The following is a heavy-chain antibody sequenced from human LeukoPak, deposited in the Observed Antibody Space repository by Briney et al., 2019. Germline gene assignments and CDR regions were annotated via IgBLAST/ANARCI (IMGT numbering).Heavy chain of an antibody. CDR2: IWYGGSNK. CDR3: ARGMGIMAVAGRRWFDP. Sequence: PGRSLRLSCAASGFTFSSYGMHWVRQAPGKGLEWVAVIWYGGSNKYYADSVKGRFTISRDNSKNTLYLQMNGLRAEDTAVYYCARGMGIMAVAGRRWFDPWGQGTLVTVSS. J-gene: IGHJ5*02. D-gene: IGHD6-19*01. V-gene: IGHV3-33*01. CDR1: GFTFSSYG.